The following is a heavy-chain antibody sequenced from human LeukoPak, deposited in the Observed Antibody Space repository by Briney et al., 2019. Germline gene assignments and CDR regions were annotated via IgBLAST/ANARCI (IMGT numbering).Heavy chain of an antibody. Sequence: VGSLRLSCAASGFTFSSYSMNWVRQAPGKGLEWVSSISSSSSYIYYADSVKGRFTISRDNAKNSLYLQMNSLRAEDTAVYYCARSGVDTAMVSWFDPWGQGTLVTVSS. J-gene: IGHJ5*02. CDR1: GFTFSSYS. V-gene: IGHV3-21*06. CDR3: ARSGVDTAMVSWFDP. D-gene: IGHD5-18*01. CDR2: ISSSSSYI.